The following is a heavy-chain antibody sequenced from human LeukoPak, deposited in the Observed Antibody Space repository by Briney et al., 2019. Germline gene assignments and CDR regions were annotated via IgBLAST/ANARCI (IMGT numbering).Heavy chain of an antibody. CDR3: SEGYFEPFDH. Sequence: PSETLSLTCNVSGVSVSTSHWNWIRQRPGKGLEWIGCLSYTGKADYNPSLKSRVSISLGSSNNHFSLKLTSVTAADTAVYYCSEGYFEPFDHWGQGILVTASS. V-gene: IGHV4-59*02. J-gene: IGHJ4*02. CDR2: LSYTGKA. CDR1: GVSVSTSH. D-gene: IGHD2/OR15-2a*01.